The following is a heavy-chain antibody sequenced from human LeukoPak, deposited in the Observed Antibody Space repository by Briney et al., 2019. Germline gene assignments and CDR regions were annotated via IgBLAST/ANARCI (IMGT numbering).Heavy chain of an antibody. CDR1: GFTFSSYN. D-gene: IGHD1-1*01. CDR2: ISSRSGTI. V-gene: IGHV3-48*04. CDR3: ARVEDSADPYYMDV. J-gene: IGHJ6*03. Sequence: GGSLRLSCAASGFTFSSYNMNWVRQAPGKGLEWVSYISSRSGTIYYADSVKGRFTISRDNAKNSLYLQMNSLRAEDTAVYYCARVEDSADPYYMDVWGKGTTVTVSS.